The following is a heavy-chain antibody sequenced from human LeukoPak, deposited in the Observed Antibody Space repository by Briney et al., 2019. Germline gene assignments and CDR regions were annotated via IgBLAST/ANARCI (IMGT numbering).Heavy chain of an antibody. J-gene: IGHJ4*02. D-gene: IGHD6-13*01. CDR1: GFTFSSYA. CDR2: ISYDGSNK. CDR3: AKDHRVAVAAAGTDNDY. Sequence: GGSLRLSCAASGFTFSSYAMHWVRQAPGKGLEWVAVISYDGSNKYYADSVKGRFTISRDNSKNTLDLQMNSLRAEDTAVYYCAKDHRVAVAAAGTDNDYWGQGTLVTVSS. V-gene: IGHV3-30-3*01.